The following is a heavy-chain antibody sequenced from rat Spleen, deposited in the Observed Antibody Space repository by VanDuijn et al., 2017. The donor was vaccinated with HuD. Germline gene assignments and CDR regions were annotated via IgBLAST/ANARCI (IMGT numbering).Heavy chain of an antibody. CDR3: SIVRRYYDDSYVMDA. J-gene: IGHJ4*01. CDR2: ISYDGGGT. Sequence: EVQLVESGGGLVQPGGSLKLSCAASGFTFSDYFMAWVRQAPTKGLEWVASISYDGGGTYYRDSVKGRFTISRDNAMSSLYLQMDSLRSEETATYYCSIVRRYYDDSYVMDAWGQGASVTVSS. V-gene: IGHV5-20*01. D-gene: IGHD1-12*02. CDR1: GFTFSDYF.